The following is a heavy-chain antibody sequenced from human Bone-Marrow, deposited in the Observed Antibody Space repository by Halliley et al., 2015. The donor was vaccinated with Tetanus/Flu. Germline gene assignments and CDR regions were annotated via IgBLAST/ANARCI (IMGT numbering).Heavy chain of an antibody. Sequence: YIIYSGSPSYNPSLKSRVTISEDTSKNQFSRRRSSVTAADTAVYYCAKTYISAYPQYYYYGMDVWGQGTTVTVSS. CDR2: IIYSGSP. D-gene: IGHD3-22*01. V-gene: IGHV4-30-4*01. CDR3: AKTYISAYPQYYYYGMDV. J-gene: IGHJ6*02.